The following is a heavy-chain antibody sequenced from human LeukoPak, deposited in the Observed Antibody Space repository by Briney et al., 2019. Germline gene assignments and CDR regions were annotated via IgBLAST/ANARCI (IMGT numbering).Heavy chain of an antibody. V-gene: IGHV4-34*01. CDR2: INHSGST. D-gene: IGHD2-2*03. J-gene: IGHJ4*02. CDR1: GGSFSGYY. Sequence: SETLSLTCAVYGGSFSGYYWSWIRQPPGKGLEWIGEINHSGSTNYNPSLKSRVTISVDTSKNQFSLKLSSVTAADTAVYYRARAIGYCSSTSCRAYFDYWGQGTLVTVSS. CDR3: ARAIGYCSSTSCRAYFDY.